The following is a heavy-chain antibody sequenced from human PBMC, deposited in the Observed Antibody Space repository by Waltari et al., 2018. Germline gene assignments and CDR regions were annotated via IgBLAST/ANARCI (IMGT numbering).Heavy chain of an antibody. CDR1: GGSISSYP. Sequence: QVQLQESGPGLVKPSETLSLTCPVSGGSISSYPWRWIRQPAGKGLEWIGRIYISGSTNYNPSLKSRVTMSLDTSKNHFSLTLSSVTAADTAVYYCARVFWTSASSGVSFLDPWGQGTLVTVSS. V-gene: IGHV4-4*07. CDR3: ARVFWTSASSGVSFLDP. CDR2: IYISGST. J-gene: IGHJ5*02. D-gene: IGHD3-3*01.